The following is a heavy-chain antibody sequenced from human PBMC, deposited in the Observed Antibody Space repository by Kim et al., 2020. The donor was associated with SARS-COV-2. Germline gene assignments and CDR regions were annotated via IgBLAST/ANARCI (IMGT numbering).Heavy chain of an antibody. J-gene: IGHJ4*02. V-gene: IGHV3-48*04. CDR2: ISSSSSTI. Sequence: GGSLRLSCAASGFTFSSYSMNWVRQAPGKGLEWVSYISSSSSTIYYADSVKGRFTISRDNAKNSLYLQMNSLRAEDTAVYYCAREVGSWYTYFDYWGQGTLVTVSS. D-gene: IGHD6-13*01. CDR1: GFTFSSYS. CDR3: AREVGSWYTYFDY.